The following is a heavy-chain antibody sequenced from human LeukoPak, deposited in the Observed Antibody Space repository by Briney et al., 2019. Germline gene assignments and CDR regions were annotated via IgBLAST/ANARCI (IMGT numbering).Heavy chain of an antibody. CDR2: IIAGGVST. CDR1: GITLSNYA. J-gene: IGHJ4*02. V-gene: IGHV3-23*01. D-gene: IGHD3-10*01. Sequence: GGSLRLSFAAPGITLSNYAMSWFRQAPGKGLEWVAGIIAGGVSTNYADSVKGRFTISRDNAKNTLYLQMNSLRAEDTAVYFCAKRGVVIRVILVGFHKQAYYFDSWGQGALVTVSS. CDR3: AKRGVVIRVILVGFHKQAYYFDS.